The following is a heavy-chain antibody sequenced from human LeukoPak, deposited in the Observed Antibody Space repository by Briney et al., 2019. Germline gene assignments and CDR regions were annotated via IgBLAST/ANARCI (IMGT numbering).Heavy chain of an antibody. CDR3: ARWDNKGTH. Sequence: ASVKVSCKASGYTFTNCGISWVRQVPGQGLEWMGWISTDSPHTGYAQKFQDRLTMTTDTPTSTAYMELKSLNFDDTAIYYCARWDNKGTHWGQGTLVTVSS. CDR2: ISTDSPHT. CDR1: GYTFTNCG. D-gene: IGHD1-26*01. J-gene: IGHJ4*02. V-gene: IGHV1-18*01.